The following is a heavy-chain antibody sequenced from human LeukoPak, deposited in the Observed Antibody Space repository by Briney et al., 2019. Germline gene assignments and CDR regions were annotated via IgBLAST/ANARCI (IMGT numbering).Heavy chain of an antibody. CDR3: ARDPLEMATIYAFDI. D-gene: IGHD5-24*01. V-gene: IGHV3-30-3*01. J-gene: IGHJ3*02. Sequence: GGSLRLSCAASGFTFSSYAMHWVRQAPGKGLEWVAVISYDGSNKYYADSVKGRFTISRDNSKNTLYLQMNSLRAEDTAVYYWARDPLEMATIYAFDIWGQGTMVTVSS. CDR2: ISYDGSNK. CDR1: GFTFSSYA.